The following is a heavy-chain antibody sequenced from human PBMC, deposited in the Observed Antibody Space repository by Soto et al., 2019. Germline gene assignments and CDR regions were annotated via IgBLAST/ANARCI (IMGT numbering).Heavy chain of an antibody. V-gene: IGHV3-73*01. CDR3: TRHVDCSGGSCYSGYDYYMDV. Sequence: EVQLVESGGGLVQPGGSLKLSCAASGFTFSDSAMHWVRQASGKGLEWVGRIRSKPNTDATAYAASVKGRFTISRDDSTNTAILQMNSRKTVDTAVYYCTRHVDCSGGSCYSGYDYYMDVWGKGTTVTVSS. D-gene: IGHD2-15*01. CDR1: GFTFSDSA. J-gene: IGHJ6*03. CDR2: IRSKPNTDAT.